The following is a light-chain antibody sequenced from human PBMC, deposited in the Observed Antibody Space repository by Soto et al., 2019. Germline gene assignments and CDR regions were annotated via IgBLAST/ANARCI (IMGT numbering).Light chain of an antibody. CDR3: QQRSNWPVT. V-gene: IGKV3-11*01. J-gene: IGKJ1*01. CDR1: QSVSSY. CDR2: DAS. Sequence: TLSLSPGESATLSCRASQSVSSYLAWYQQKPGQAPRLLIYDASRRATGIPARFSGSGSGTDFTLTISSLEPEDFAVYYCQQRSNWPVTFGQGTKVDIK.